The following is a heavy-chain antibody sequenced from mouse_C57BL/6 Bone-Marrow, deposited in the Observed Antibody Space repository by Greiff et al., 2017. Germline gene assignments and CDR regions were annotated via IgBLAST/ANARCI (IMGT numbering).Heavy chain of an antibody. J-gene: IGHJ3*01. CDR2: IHPNSGST. Sequence: VQLKQPGAELVKPGASVKLSCKASGYTFTSYWMHWVKQRPGQGLEWIGMIHPNSGSTNYNEKFKSKATLTVDKSSSTAYMQLSSLTSEDSAVYYCARIQLLRFLAYWGQGTLVTVSA. D-gene: IGHD1-1*01. CDR1: GYTFTSYW. V-gene: IGHV1-64*01. CDR3: ARIQLLRFLAY.